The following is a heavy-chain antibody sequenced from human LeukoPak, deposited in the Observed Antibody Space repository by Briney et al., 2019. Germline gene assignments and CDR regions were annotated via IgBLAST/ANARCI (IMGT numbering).Heavy chain of an antibody. CDR1: GGSISIYY. V-gene: IGHV4-59*12. J-gene: IGHJ4*02. CDR3: SRESGPFSPFGF. D-gene: IGHD1-26*01. CDR2: IYYTGST. Sequence: SETLSLTCTVSGGSISIYYWNWIRQPPGKGLEWIGHIYYTGSTNYNPSLKSRVTMSVDTSKNQFSLKLTSVTAADTAVYYCSRESGPFSPFGFWGQGTLVSVHS.